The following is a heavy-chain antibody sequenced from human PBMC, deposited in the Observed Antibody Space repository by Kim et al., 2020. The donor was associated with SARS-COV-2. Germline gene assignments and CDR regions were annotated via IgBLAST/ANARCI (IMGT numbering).Heavy chain of an antibody. CDR1: GFTFNSYW. CDR2: IKPDGGER. J-gene: IGHJ4*02. Sequence: GGSLRLSCAASGFTFNSYWMSWVRQAPGKGLEWVANIKPDGGERYYVDSVKGRFTISRDNAKNSLYLQMSSLRAEDTAVYYCAKTGGWNDPVDFWGQGNLVTVSS. V-gene: IGHV3-7*03. CDR3: AKTGGWNDPVDF. D-gene: IGHD1-1*01.